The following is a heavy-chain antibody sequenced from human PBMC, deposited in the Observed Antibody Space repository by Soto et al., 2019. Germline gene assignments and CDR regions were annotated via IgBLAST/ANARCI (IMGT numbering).Heavy chain of an antibody. J-gene: IGHJ4*02. CDR1: GDSIISGDYY. D-gene: IGHD6-19*01. V-gene: IGHV4-30-4*02. CDR3: ARGWGPSGSDY. Sequence: SETLSLTCTVSGDSIISGDYYWSWIRQTPGKGLEWIGYIYYSGDTNYNPSLKSRVIISVDTSKNQFSLKLSSVTAADTAVYYCARGWGPSGSDYWGQGTLVTVSS. CDR2: IYYSGDT.